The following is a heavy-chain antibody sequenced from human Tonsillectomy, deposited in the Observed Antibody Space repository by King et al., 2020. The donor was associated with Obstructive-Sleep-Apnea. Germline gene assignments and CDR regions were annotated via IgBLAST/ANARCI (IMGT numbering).Heavy chain of an antibody. CDR1: GYSFTSDW. Sequence: QLVQSGAEVRKPGESLKISCKASGYSFTSDWIGWVRQMPGKGLEWMGIIYPGDSDTTYSPSFQGQVTISADKSIRTAYLQWSSLKASDTAMYYCARPRSFIADTGRNVGAIDYWGQGTLVTVSS. CDR3: ARPRSFIADTGRNVGAIDY. CDR2: IYPGDSDT. J-gene: IGHJ4*02. D-gene: IGHD1-26*01. V-gene: IGHV5-51*01.